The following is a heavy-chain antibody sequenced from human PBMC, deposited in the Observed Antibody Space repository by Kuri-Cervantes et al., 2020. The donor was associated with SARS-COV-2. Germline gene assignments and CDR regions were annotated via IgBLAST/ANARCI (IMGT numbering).Heavy chain of an antibody. CDR2: LNPDTGNT. Sequence: ASVKVSCKASGYTFTSYGISWVRQDPGQWLEWMVWLNPDTGNTGNAKKFQGRVTMTTDTSINTAYMEVSSLSFEETAIYYCARDSGDWNPDGLDLWGQGTLVT. CDR1: GYTFTSYG. CDR3: ARDSGDWNPDGLDL. J-gene: IGHJ3*01. V-gene: IGHV1-8*02. D-gene: IGHD1-1*01.